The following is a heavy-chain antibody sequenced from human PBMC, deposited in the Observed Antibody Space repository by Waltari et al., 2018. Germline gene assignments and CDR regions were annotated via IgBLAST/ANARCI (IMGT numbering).Heavy chain of an antibody. D-gene: IGHD2-2*01. CDR3: ARHTRTKFDY. J-gene: IGHJ4*02. CDR1: GGSISSSSYY. V-gene: IGHV4-39*07. Sequence: QLQLQESGPGLVKPSETLSLTCTVSGGSISSSSYYWGWIRQPPGKGLEWIGSIYYSGSTYYNPSLKSRVTISIDTSKNQFSLKLSSVTAADTAVYYCARHTRTKFDYWGQGTLVTVSS. CDR2: IYYSGST.